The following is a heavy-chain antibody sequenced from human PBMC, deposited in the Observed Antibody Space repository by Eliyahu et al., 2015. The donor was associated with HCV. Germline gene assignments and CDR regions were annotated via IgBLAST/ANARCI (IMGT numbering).Heavy chain of an antibody. CDR2: ISGSSSYI. CDR3: VRWYDSSGSYYFDY. V-gene: IGHV3-21*01. Sequence: EVQLVESGGGLVKPGGSLXLSXXASGFTFXSYSMNWVRQAPGKGLEWVSSISGSSSYIYYADSVKGRFTISRDNAKRSLYLQMNSLRAEDTAVYYCVRWYDSSGSYYFDYWGQGTLVTVSS. D-gene: IGHD3-22*01. CDR1: GFTFXSYS. J-gene: IGHJ4*02.